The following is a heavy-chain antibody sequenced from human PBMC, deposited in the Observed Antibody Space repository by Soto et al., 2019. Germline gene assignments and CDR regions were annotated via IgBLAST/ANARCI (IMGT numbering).Heavy chain of an antibody. J-gene: IGHJ4*02. CDR2: INHSGIT. CDR3: ARAPSRFYDFWSGKSVDDS. V-gene: IGHV4-34*01. D-gene: IGHD3-3*01. Sequence: PSETLSLTCAVYGGSFSGYYWSWYRQPPGKGLEWIGEINHSGITNYNPSLKSRVTISVDTSRNQFSLKLSSVTAADTAVYYCARAPSRFYDFWSGKSVDDSWGQAILVTLST. CDR1: GGSFSGYY.